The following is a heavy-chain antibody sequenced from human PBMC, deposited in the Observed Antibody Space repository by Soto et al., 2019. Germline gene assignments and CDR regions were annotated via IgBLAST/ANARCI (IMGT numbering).Heavy chain of an antibody. J-gene: IGHJ4*02. Sequence: EVQLVESGGGLVQPGGSLRLACAASGFTVSSYDMHWVRHVTGKGLEWVSTLGAGGDTYFPDSVKGRFTISRENAKNSLYLHMNNLGAGDTAVYYCARGTMVRGTLDPGISGPLDYWGQGTLVAVSS. V-gene: IGHV3-13*01. CDR3: ARGTMVRGTLDPGISGPLDY. D-gene: IGHD3-10*01. CDR1: GFTVSSYD. CDR2: LGAGGDT.